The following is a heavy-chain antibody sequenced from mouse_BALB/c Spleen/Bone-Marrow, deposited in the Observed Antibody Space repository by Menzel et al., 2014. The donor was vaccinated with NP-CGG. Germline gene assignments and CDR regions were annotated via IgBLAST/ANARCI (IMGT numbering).Heavy chain of an antibody. V-gene: IGHV2-6-5*01. CDR1: GFSLTDCG. Sequence: VMLVESGPGLVSPSQSLSITCTVSGFSLTDCGVSWIRQPPGKGLEWLGVIWGGGSTYYNSALKSRLSISKDNSKSQVFLKMNSLQTDDTAMYYCARIYFDFDGFAYWGQGTLVTVSA. D-gene: IGHD2-4*01. CDR2: IWGGGST. CDR3: ARIYFDFDGFAY. J-gene: IGHJ3*01.